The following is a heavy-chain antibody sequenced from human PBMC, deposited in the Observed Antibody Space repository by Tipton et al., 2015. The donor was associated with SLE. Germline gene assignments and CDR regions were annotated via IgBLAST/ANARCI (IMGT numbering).Heavy chain of an antibody. CDR1: GHSISSGFY. CDR2: IYNSGGT. V-gene: IGHV4-38-2*02. D-gene: IGHD5-12*01. J-gene: IGHJ4*02. CDR3: ARGGVGGYDYFDY. Sequence: TLSLTCSVSGHSISSGFYWGWIRQSPGKGLEWIGYIYNSGGTDYNPSLKSRVTISADTSKNHFSLNLSSVTAADTAVYYCARGGVGGYDYFDYWGQGALVTVSS.